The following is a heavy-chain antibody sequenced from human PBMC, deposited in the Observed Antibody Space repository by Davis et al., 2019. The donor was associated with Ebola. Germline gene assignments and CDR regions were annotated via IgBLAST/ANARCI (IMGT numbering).Heavy chain of an antibody. J-gene: IGHJ6*03. CDR3: AKVKGSLRYFDWLSIGYYYYMDV. D-gene: IGHD3-9*01. Sequence: GESLKISCAASGFTFSSYAMSWVRQAPGKGLEWVSAISGSGGSTYYADSVKGRFTISRDNSKNTLYLQMNSLRAEDTAVYYCAKVKGSLRYFDWLSIGYYYYMDVWGKGTTVTVSS. V-gene: IGHV3-23*01. CDR2: ISGSGGST. CDR1: GFTFSSYA.